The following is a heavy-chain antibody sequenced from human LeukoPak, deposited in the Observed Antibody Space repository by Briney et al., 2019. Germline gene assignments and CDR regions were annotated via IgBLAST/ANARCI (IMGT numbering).Heavy chain of an antibody. V-gene: IGHV3-23*05. Sequence: GGSLRLACEASGFTFGSHAMYWVRQAPGKGLEWVAGIFSSGGSPHYADPLKGRFTISRDNSRNTVYLQINSLRAEDTAVYYCGKTTVGYSSGQKPAWPVDYWGQGTLVTVSS. D-gene: IGHD5-18*01. CDR2: IFSSGGSP. CDR3: GKTTVGYSSGQKPAWPVDY. J-gene: IGHJ4*02. CDR1: GFTFGSHA.